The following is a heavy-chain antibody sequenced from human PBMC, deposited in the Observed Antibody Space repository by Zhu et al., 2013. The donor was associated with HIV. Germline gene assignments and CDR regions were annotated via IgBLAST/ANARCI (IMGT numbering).Heavy chain of an antibody. V-gene: IGHV1-69*01. CDR1: GYTFTSYS. J-gene: IGHJ5*02. CDR3: TRAVVRTEAPRGWFDP. Sequence: QVQLVQSGAEVKKPGASVKVSCKASGYTFTSYSITWVRQAPGQGLEWMGGIIPIFGTRNYPQKFQGRVTITADESTNTAYMELSSLRSEDTAVYFCTRAVVRTEAPRGWFDPWGQGTLVTVSA. CDR2: IIPIFGTR. D-gene: IGHD2-15*01.